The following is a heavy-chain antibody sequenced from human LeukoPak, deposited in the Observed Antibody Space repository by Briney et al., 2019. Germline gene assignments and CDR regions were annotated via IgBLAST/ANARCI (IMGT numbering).Heavy chain of an antibody. J-gene: IGHJ4*02. CDR1: GFTFSSYS. CDR2: ISSSSSYI. V-gene: IGHV3-21*04. CDR3: AKHYIVVVVAAPFDY. D-gene: IGHD2-15*01. Sequence: GGSLRLSCAASGFTFSSYSMNWVRQAPGKGLERVSSISSSSSYICYADSVKGRFTISRDNAQNTLYLQMNSLRAEDTAVYYCAKHYIVVVVAAPFDYWGQGTLVTVST.